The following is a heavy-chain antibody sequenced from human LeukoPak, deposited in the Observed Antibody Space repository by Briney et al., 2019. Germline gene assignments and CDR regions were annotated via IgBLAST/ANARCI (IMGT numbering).Heavy chain of an antibody. CDR3: AREGGYFDY. CDR2: INHSGST. V-gene: IGHV4-34*01. CDR1: GGSFSGYY. J-gene: IGHJ4*02. D-gene: IGHD1-26*01. Sequence: PSETLSLTCAVYGGSFSGYYWSWIRQPPGKGLEWIGEINHSGSTDYNPSLKSRLTISVDTSKNQFSLKMSSVTAADTAVYYCAREGGYFDYWGQGTLVTVSS.